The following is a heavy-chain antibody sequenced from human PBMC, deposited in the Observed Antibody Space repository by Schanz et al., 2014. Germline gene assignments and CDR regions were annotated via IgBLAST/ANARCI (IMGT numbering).Heavy chain of an antibody. CDR2: MNSKTGNT. J-gene: IGHJ4*02. Sequence: QVQLVQSGAEVKKPGASVKVSCKASGYTFTSYDINWVRQATGQGLEWMGWMNSKTGNTGYAQRFQGRFTISRDNSKNTVYIQMNSLRAEDTAVYYCARGGPAYYFDDWGQGTLVTVSS. CDR1: GYTFTSYD. CDR3: ARGGPAYYFDD. V-gene: IGHV1-8*01.